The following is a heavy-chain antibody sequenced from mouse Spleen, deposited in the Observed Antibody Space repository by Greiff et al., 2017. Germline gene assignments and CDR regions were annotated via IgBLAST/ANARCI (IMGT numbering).Heavy chain of an antibody. J-gene: IGHJ2*01. CDR2: IDPSDSYT. Sequence: VQLQQPGAELVMPGASVKLSCKASGYTFTSYWMHWVKQRPGQGLEWIGEIDPSDSYTNYNQKFKGKATLTVDKSSSTAYMQLSSLTSEDSAVYYCAPGTGPYYFDYWGQGTTLTVSS. D-gene: IGHD3-3*01. CDR1: GYTFTSYW. V-gene: IGHV1-69*01. CDR3: APGTGPYYFDY.